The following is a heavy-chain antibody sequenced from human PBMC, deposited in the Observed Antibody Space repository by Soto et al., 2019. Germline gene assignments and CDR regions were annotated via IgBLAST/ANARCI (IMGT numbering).Heavy chain of an antibody. D-gene: IGHD6-13*01. CDR3: ARDGPGIAAAGTCDP. Sequence: GASVKVSCKASGYTFTNYYLHWVRQAPGQGLEWMGIINPSGGSTNYAQKFQGRVTMTRDTSASTAYMELSSLRSEDTAVYYCARDGPGIAAAGTCDPWGQGTLVTVSS. V-gene: IGHV1-46*01. J-gene: IGHJ5*02. CDR1: GYTFTNYY. CDR2: INPSGGST.